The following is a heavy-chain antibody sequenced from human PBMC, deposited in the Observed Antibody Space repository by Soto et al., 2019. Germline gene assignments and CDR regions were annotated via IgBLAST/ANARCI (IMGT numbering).Heavy chain of an antibody. CDR2: ISAYNGNT. Sequence: QVQLVQSGAEVKKPGASVKVSCKASGYTFTSYGISWVRQAPGQGLEWMGWISAYNGNTNYAQKLQGRVTMTTDPSTSTAYMERRSLRSADTAVYYCASDEGYKWNYGGSWFDPWGQGTLVTVSS. CDR1: GYTFTSYG. J-gene: IGHJ5*02. CDR3: ASDEGYKWNYGGSWFDP. D-gene: IGHD1-7*01. V-gene: IGHV1-18*01.